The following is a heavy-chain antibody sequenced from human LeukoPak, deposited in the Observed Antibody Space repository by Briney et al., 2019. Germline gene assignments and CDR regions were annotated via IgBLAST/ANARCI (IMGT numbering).Heavy chain of an antibody. D-gene: IGHD5-24*01. J-gene: IGHJ6*02. Sequence: SSGKVCCKASGYTFTIYYTHWVRQAPGQGIEWVGMTNPSDGATTYAQNFQSKVTINRDTSPSKAYMDLSSLRSEDTAVYVCARNQTVTTSDGRNHIDVWGLGTTVTVSS. CDR1: GYTFTIYY. V-gene: IGHV1-46*01. CDR2: TNPSDGAT. CDR3: ARNQTVTTSDGRNHIDV.